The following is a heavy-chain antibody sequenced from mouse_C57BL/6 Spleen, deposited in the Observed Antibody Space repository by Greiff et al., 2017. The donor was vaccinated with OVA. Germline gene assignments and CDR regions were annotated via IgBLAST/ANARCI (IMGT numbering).Heavy chain of an antibody. V-gene: IGHV1-82*01. J-gene: IGHJ3*01. CDR2: IYPGDGDT. D-gene: IGHD1-1*01. CDR1: GYAFSSSW. CDR3: AISEDYYPRAY. Sequence: QVQLQQSGPELVKPGASVKISCKASGYAFSSSWMNWVKQRPGKGLEWIGRIYPGDGDTNYNGKFKGKATLTADKSSSTAYMQLSSLTSEDSAVXFCAISEDYYPRAYWGKGTLVTVSA.